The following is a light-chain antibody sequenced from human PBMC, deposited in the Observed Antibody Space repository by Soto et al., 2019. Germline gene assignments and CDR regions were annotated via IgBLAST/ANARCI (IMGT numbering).Light chain of an antibody. Sequence: DIQMTQSPSSLSASLGDRVTITCRASQVLRNYLAWYQQKPGKVPKLLIYAASTLQSGVPSRFSGSGSGTDSALNISSLQCEDVATYYCQRGTTFGQGTKVEIK. J-gene: IGKJ1*01. CDR2: AAS. CDR1: QVLRNY. CDR3: QRGTT. V-gene: IGKV1-27*01.